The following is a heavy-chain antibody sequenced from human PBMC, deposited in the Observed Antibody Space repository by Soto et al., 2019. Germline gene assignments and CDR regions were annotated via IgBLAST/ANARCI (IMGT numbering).Heavy chain of an antibody. V-gene: IGHV3-74*01. CDR1: GFTFNTYW. CDR2: INSDGSST. J-gene: IGHJ5*02. Sequence: GGSLRLSCAASGFTFNTYWMHWVRQAPGKGLVWVSRINSDGSSTSYADSVKGRFTISRDNAKNTLYLQMNRLRAEDTAVYSCARDTGGRLDPWGQGTLVTVSS. CDR3: ARDTGGRLDP. D-gene: IGHD2-15*01.